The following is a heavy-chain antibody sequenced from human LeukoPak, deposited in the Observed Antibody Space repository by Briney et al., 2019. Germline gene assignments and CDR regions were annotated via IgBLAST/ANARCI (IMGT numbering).Heavy chain of an antibody. D-gene: IGHD2-2*01. CDR1: GYTFSTHD. V-gene: IGHV1-18*01. J-gene: IGHJ4*02. CDR2: ISAYNGNT. Sequence: GASVKVSCMASGYTFSTHDINWVRQAPGQGLEWMGWISAYNGNTNYAQKLQGRVTMTTDTSTSTAYMELRSLRSDDTAVYYCARVQPGVGPFDYWGQGTLVTVSS. CDR3: ARVQPGVGPFDY.